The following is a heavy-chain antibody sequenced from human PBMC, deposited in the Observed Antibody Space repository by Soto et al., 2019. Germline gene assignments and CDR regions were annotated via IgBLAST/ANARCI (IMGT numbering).Heavy chain of an antibody. J-gene: IGHJ5*02. CDR3: ARGIEKTGKYYFPP. CDR2: IKQDGSEK. V-gene: IGHV3-7*01. CDR1: GFTFSTYW. Sequence: GGSLRLSCTASGFTFSTYWMSWVRQAPGGGLEWVAIIKQDGSEKHYVDSVKGRFTISRDNAKNSLYLQMNSMRAEDTAVYYWARGIEKTGKYYFPPWGRETLVTVSS. D-gene: IGHD1-1*01.